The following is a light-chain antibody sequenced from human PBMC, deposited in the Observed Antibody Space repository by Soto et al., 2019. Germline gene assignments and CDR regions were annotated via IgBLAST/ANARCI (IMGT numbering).Light chain of an antibody. V-gene: IGLV1-44*01. Sequence: VLTQPPSASATPWQRVTISCSGRGSDVGSNTVNWYQQFPGAAPKLLIYSNDQRPSGVPDRFSASKSGTSASLAISGLQSEDEADYYCATWDDSLFGHVFGTGTKVTVL. CDR2: SND. CDR3: ATWDDSLFGHV. CDR1: GSDVGSNT. J-gene: IGLJ1*01.